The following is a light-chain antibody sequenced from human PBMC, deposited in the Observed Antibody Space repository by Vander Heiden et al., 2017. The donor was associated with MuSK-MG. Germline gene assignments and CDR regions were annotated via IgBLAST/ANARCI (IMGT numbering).Light chain of an antibody. Sequence: QSALTQPASVSGSPGQSITISCTGTSRDIGSYNLVSWYQQQPGKAPKLMMDEVNKRPSGVSNRFSGSKSGNTASLTISGLQAEDEADYYCCSYAGSSIVVFGGGTKLTVL. CDR2: EVN. J-gene: IGLJ2*01. V-gene: IGLV2-23*02. CDR1: SRDIGSYNL. CDR3: CSYAGSSIVV.